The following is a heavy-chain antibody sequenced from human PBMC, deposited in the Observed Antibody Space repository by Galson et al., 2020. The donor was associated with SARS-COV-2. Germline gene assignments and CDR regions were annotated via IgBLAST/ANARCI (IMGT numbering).Heavy chain of an antibody. D-gene: IGHD3-22*01. CDR3: ARVYPHYDSSGIRPGWFDP. Sequence: GGSLRLSCAASGFTFSSYWMSWVRQAPGKGLEWVANIKQDGSEKYYVDSVKGRFTISRDNAKNSLYLQMNSLRAEDTAVYYCARVYPHYDSSGIRPGWFDPWGQGTLVTVSS. CDR2: IKQDGSEK. CDR1: GFTFSSYW. V-gene: IGHV3-7*01. J-gene: IGHJ5*02.